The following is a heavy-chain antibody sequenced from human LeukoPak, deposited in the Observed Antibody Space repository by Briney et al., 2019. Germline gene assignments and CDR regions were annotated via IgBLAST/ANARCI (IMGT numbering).Heavy chain of an antibody. Sequence: GGSLRLSCAASGFTFSSFDMNWVRQAPGKGLEWISYISSGGRTIYYADSVKGRFTIPRDNAKNLLYLQMNSLRAEDTAVYYCARNNYGDSWGQGTRVTVSS. CDR3: ARNNYGDS. V-gene: IGHV3-48*03. J-gene: IGHJ4*02. CDR2: ISSGGRTI. CDR1: GFTFSSFD.